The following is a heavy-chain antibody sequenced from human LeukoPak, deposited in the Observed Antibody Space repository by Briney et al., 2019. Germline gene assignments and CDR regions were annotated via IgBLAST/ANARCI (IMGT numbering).Heavy chain of an antibody. CDR2: IYYSGST. J-gene: IGHJ4*02. CDR1: GYSISSSNW. V-gene: IGHV4-28*03. Sequence: ASDTLSLTCAVSGYSISSSNWWGWIRQPPGKGLEWIGYIYYSGSTNYNPSLKSRVTISVDTSKNQFSLKLSSVTAADTAVYYCARDGSGSYFDYWGQGTLVTVSS. CDR3: ARDGSGSYFDY. D-gene: IGHD3-10*01.